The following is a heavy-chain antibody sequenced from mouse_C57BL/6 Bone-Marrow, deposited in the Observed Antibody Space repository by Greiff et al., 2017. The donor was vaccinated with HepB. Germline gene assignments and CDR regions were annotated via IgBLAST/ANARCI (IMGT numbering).Heavy chain of an antibody. CDR1: GYTFTSYW. V-gene: IGHV1-69*01. J-gene: IGHJ4*01. CDR3: AMYDPYAMDY. Sequence: VQLQQPGAELVMPGASVKLSCKASGYTFTSYWMHWVKQRPGQGLEWIGEIDPSDSYTNYNQKFKGKSTLTVDKSSSTAYMQLSSLTSEDSAVYYCAMYDPYAMDYWGQGTSVTVPS. D-gene: IGHD2-3*01. CDR2: IDPSDSYT.